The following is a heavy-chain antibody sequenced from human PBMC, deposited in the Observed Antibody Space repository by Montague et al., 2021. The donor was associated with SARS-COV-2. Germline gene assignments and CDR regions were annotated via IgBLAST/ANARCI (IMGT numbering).Heavy chain of an antibody. J-gene: IGHJ6*02. D-gene: IGHD3-10*01. V-gene: IGHV4-34*01. CDR3: ASGIYPSGSYYNRYYYGLNI. CDR2: INHSVNT. Sequence: SETLSLTCAVYGGSLSGHYWSWIRQPPEKGLEWIGEINHSVNTKYNPSLKSPVTISIDTSKNQFSLKMTSVTAADTATYYCASGIYPSGSYYNRYYYGLNIWGPGTTVIVSS. CDR1: GGSLSGHY.